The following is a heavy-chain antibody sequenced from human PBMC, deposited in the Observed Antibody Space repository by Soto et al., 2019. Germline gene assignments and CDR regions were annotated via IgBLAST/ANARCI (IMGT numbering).Heavy chain of an antibody. CDR1: GFTFSTYG. Sequence: PGGSLRLSCTASGFTFSTYGMNWVRQAPGKGLEWISSISETGVNTYYADSVKGRFTISRDSSKNTVDLQMTSLRAEDTALYYCARDRTISHRKSPGIAPWGQGTRVTVSS. J-gene: IGHJ5*02. CDR2: ISETGVNT. D-gene: IGHD3-10*01. CDR3: ARDRTISHRKSPGIAP. V-gene: IGHV3-23*01.